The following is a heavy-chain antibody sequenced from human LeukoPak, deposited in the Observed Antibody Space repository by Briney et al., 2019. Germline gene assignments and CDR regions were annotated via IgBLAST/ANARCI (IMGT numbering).Heavy chain of an antibody. D-gene: IGHD5-12*01. J-gene: IGHJ6*02. CDR1: GYTFTGYY. CDR2: INPNSGGT. Sequence: GASAKVSCKASGYTFTGYYMHWVRQAPGQGLEWMGWINPNSGGTCYAQKFQGRVTMTRDTSISTAYMELRTLRSDDTAVYYCARDIVAERNYYYGMDVWGQGTTVTVSS. CDR3: ARDIVAERNYYYGMDV. V-gene: IGHV1-2*02.